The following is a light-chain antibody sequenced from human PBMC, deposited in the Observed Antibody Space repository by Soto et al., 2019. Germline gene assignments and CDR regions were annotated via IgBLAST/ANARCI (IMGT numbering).Light chain of an antibody. CDR2: GAS. CDR1: QSVPNTY. J-gene: IGKJ1*01. Sequence: EIVLSQSPGIMSLSPGERATLSCRASQSVPNTYFTWYQQKTGQPPRLLISGASHRATGIPDRFSGSGSGTDFTLTISRLEPEEFAVYFCQQFGNSPWTFGQGTRVEI. CDR3: QQFGNSPWT. V-gene: IGKV3-20*01.